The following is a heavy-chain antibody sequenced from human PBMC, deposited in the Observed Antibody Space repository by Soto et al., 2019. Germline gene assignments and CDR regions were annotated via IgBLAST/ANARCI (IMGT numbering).Heavy chain of an antibody. CDR3: AKHPRDDYNYGGSGIFDY. CDR2: IYYSGSS. D-gene: IGHD4-4*01. CDR1: GGSISSRTFW. V-gene: IGHV4-39*01. J-gene: IGHJ4*02. Sequence: QLQLQESGPGLVKPSETLSLTCSVSGGSISSRTFWWAWIRQPPVKGLEWIGDIYYSGSSYSSPSLKSRVTLSVDTSKNQLSLKLNSVTAADTAVYYCAKHPRDDYNYGGSGIFDYWGQGTLVTVSS.